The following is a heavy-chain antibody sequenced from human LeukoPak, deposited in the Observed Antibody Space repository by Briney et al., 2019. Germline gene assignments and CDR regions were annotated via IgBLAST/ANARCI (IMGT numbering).Heavy chain of an antibody. CDR2: IKHNGDEL. CDR1: GFTFRSYW. D-gene: IGHD3-16*01. V-gene: IGHV3-7*01. CDR3: ARELRAFDS. Sequence: GGSLRLSCAASGFTFRSYWMTWVRQAPGKGLEWVANIKHNGDELNYVDSVEDRFTISRDNAKNSLYLHMTDLGAEDTAVYYCARELRAFDSWGQGTLVTVSS. J-gene: IGHJ4*02.